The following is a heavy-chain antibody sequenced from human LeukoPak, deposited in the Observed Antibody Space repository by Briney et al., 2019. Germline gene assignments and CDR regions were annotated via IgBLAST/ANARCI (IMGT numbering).Heavy chain of an antibody. Sequence: GGSLRLSCAASGFTFSSYSMNWVRQAPGKGLEWVSSISSSSSYIYYADSVKGRFSISRDNAKNSLYLQMNSLRAEDTAVYYCARDHGSSGYYWGAFDIWGQGTMVTVSS. D-gene: IGHD3-22*01. J-gene: IGHJ3*02. V-gene: IGHV3-21*01. CDR3: ARDHGSSGYYWGAFDI. CDR2: ISSSSSYI. CDR1: GFTFSSYS.